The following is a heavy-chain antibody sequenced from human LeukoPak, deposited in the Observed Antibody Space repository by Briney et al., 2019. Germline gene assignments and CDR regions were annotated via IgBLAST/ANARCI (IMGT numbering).Heavy chain of an antibody. Sequence: SETLSLTCTVSGGSITSYYWSWFRQPPGNRLEWIGYIYYSGSTNYNPSLKSRVTISVDTSKNQFSLKLSSVTAADTAVYYCARTVNTAFASYYYYMDVWGKGTTVTVSS. V-gene: IGHV4-59*01. D-gene: IGHD5-18*01. CDR3: ARTVNTAFASYYYYMDV. CDR1: GGSITSYY. CDR2: IYYSGST. J-gene: IGHJ6*03.